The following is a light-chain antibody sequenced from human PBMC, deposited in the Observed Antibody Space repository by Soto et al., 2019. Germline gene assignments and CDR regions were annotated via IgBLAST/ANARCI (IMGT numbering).Light chain of an antibody. Sequence: EIVMTQSPATLSVSPGERATLSCRASQSVSSNLAWYQQKPGQAPRLLIYGASTRATGIPARFSVIRSATDVTLTISSLQSEDFALYYCQQYNNWPPTFGQGTRLEIK. CDR1: QSVSSN. J-gene: IGKJ5*01. CDR2: GAS. V-gene: IGKV3-15*01. CDR3: QQYNNWPPT.